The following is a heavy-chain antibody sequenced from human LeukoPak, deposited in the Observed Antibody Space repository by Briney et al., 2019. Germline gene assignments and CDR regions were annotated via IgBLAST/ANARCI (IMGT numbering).Heavy chain of an antibody. V-gene: IGHV4-59*01. CDR1: GGSISSYY. CDR3: ARGILGYSYGYDY. CDR2: IYYSGST. J-gene: IGHJ4*02. D-gene: IGHD5-18*01. Sequence: SETLSLTCTVSGGSISSYYWSWIRQPPGKGLEWIGDIYYSGSTNYNPSLKSRVTISVDTSKNQFSLELSSVTAADTAVYYCARGILGYSYGYDYWGQGTLVTVSS.